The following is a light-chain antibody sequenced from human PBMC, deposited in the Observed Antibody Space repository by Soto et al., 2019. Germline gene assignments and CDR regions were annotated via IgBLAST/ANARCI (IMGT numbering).Light chain of an antibody. CDR1: SSDVGGYNY. J-gene: IGLJ1*01. V-gene: IGLV2-8*01. Sequence: QSVLTQPASVSGSPGQSITISCTGTSSDVGGYNYVSWYQQHPGKAPKLMIYEVNKRPSGVPDRFSGSKSGNTASLTVSGLQAEDEADYYCSSYAGSNNFGVFGTGTKVTVL. CDR2: EVN. CDR3: SSYAGSNNFGV.